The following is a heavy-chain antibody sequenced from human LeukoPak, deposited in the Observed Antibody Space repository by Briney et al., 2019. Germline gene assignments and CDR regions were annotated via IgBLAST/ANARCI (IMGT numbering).Heavy chain of an antibody. D-gene: IGHD6-13*01. J-gene: IGHJ4*02. CDR3: AREEGQQLAH. Sequence: GRSLRLSCAASGFTFSSYAMHWVRQAPGKGLEWVAVISYDGSNKYCADSVKGRFTISRDNSKNTLYLQMNSLRAEDTAVYYCAREEGQQLAHWGQGTLVTVSS. CDR1: GFTFSSYA. V-gene: IGHV3-30-3*01. CDR2: ISYDGSNK.